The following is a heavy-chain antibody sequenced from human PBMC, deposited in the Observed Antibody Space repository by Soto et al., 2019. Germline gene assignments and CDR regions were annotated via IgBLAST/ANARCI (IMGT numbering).Heavy chain of an antibody. CDR1: GFPFSSYA. Sequence: GGSLRLSCAASGFPFSSYAMHWVRPAPGKGLEYVSAITSNGGNTDYASSVKGRFTISRDNSKNTLYLQMGSLRAEDMAVYYCARRIPFGYGMDVWGQGTTVTVSS. V-gene: IGHV3-64*01. CDR2: ITSNGGNT. J-gene: IGHJ6*02. D-gene: IGHD2-21*01. CDR3: ARRIPFGYGMDV.